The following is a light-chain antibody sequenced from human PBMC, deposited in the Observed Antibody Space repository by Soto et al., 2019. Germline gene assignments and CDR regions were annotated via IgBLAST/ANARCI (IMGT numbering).Light chain of an antibody. CDR3: ETWDSNTRV. Sequence: QLVLTQSSPASASLGSSVKLTCTLSSGHSSYIIAWHQQQPGKAPRYLMKLEGSGSLYNKGSGVPDRFSGSSSGADRYLTISNLQFEDEADYYCETWDSNTRVFGGGTKVTVL. V-gene: IGLV4-60*02. CDR2: LEGSGSLY. CDR1: SGHSSYI. J-gene: IGLJ3*02.